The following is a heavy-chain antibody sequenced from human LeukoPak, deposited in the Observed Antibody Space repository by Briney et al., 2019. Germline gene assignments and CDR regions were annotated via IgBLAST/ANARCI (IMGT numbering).Heavy chain of an antibody. J-gene: IGHJ5*02. D-gene: IGHD3/OR15-3a*01. CDR3: VRGGQRFDP. CDR2: IKYDGGES. Sequence: PGGSLRLSCAASGFTFSDFWMSWVRQAPGKGPEWVANIKYDGGESYYVDSVKGRFTISRDNAKNSLYLQMNSLRVEDTAIYYCVRGGQRFDPWGQGTLVTVSS. CDR1: GFTFSDFW. V-gene: IGHV3-7*01.